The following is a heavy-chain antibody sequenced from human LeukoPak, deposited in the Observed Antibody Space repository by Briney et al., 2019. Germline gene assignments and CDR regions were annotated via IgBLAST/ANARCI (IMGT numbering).Heavy chain of an antibody. V-gene: IGHV4-39*07. CDR1: GGSISSGSYY. D-gene: IGHD2-2*01. CDR2: IYHSGST. CDR3: ARDRRTYAFDI. Sequence: SETLSLTCTVSGGSISSGSYYWGWIRQPPGKGLEWIGSIYHSGSTYYNPSLKSRVTISVDTSKNQFSLKLSSVTAADTAVYYCARDRRTYAFDIWGQGTMVTVSS. J-gene: IGHJ3*02.